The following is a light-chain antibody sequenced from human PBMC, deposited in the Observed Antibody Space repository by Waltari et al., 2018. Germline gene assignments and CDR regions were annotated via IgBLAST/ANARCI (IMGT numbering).Light chain of an antibody. V-gene: IGKV3-20*01. CDR3: QHYVRLPVT. Sequence: ELVLTQSPGALSLSPGETAPLSCRASQSIGRTIAWYQQKPGQRPRILIYSTSTRATGIPDRFSGSGSETDFSLTIYRLEPEDFAVYYCQHYVRLPVTFGQGTKVEIK. J-gene: IGKJ1*01. CDR2: STS. CDR1: QSIGRT.